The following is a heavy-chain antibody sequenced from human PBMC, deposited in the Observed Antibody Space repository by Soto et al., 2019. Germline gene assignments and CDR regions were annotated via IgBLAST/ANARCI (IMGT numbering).Heavy chain of an antibody. J-gene: IGHJ6*02. Sequence: SDTLSHTCSVYGRSFSGYYWSWIRQPPGKGLEWIGEINHSGSTNYNPSLKSRVTISVDTSKNQFSLKLSSVTAADTAVYYCARVSGSYYYGMDVWGQGTTVT. CDR3: ARVSGSYYYGMDV. CDR2: INHSGST. D-gene: IGHD1-26*01. V-gene: IGHV4-34*01. CDR1: GRSFSGYY.